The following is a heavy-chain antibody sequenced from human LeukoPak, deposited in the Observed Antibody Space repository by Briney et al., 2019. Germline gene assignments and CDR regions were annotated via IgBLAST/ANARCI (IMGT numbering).Heavy chain of an antibody. D-gene: IGHD3-22*01. Sequence: GASVKVSCKASGYTFTGYYMHWVRQAPGQGLEWMGWINPNSGNTGYAQKFQGRVTITRNTSISTAYMELSSLRSEDTAVYYCARGGYYDSSGYYWTVDYWGQGTLVTVSS. J-gene: IGHJ4*02. CDR2: INPNSGNT. CDR3: ARGGYYDSSGYYWTVDY. CDR1: GYTFTGYY. V-gene: IGHV1-8*03.